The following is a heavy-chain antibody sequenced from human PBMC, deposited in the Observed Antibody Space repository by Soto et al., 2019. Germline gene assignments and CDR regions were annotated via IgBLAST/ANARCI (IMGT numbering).Heavy chain of an antibody. V-gene: IGHV3-7*03. CDR2: IKQGGSEK. D-gene: IGHD6-13*01. J-gene: IGHJ5*02. Sequence: RLSCAASGFTFSSYWMSWVRQAPGKGLEWVANIKQGGSEKYYVDSVKGRFTIPRDNAKNSLYLQMNSLRAEDTAVYYCARALLPGIAAAEWFDPWGQGTLVTVSS. CDR1: GFTFSSYW. CDR3: ARALLPGIAAAEWFDP.